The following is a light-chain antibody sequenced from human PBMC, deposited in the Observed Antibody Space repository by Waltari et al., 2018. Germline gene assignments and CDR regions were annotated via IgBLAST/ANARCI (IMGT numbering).Light chain of an antibody. Sequence: HWYQQLPGTAPKLLIYATNKRPSGVPARFSGSKSGTSASLAITGLQPEDEATYFCQSYDSSLRIFGWGTKLTVL. CDR3: QSYDSSLRI. CDR2: ATN. V-gene: IGLV1-40*01. J-gene: IGLJ2*01.